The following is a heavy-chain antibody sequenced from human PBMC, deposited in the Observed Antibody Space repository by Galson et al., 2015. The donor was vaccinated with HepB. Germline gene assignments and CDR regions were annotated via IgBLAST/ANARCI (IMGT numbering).Heavy chain of an antibody. CDR1: GFTFSSYA. J-gene: IGHJ6*03. CDR3: AKDGPRYGGNTLGGKASYYFDYWGDPEYYYYYMDV. D-gene: IGHD4-23*01. V-gene: IGHV3-23*01. CDR2: ISGSGGST. Sequence: SLRLSCAASGFTFSSYAMSWVRQAPGKGLEWVSAISGSGGSTYYADSVKGRFTISRDNSKNTLYLQMNSLRAEDTAVYYCAKDGPRYGGNTLGGKASYYFDYWGDPEYYYYYMDVWGKGTTVTVSS.